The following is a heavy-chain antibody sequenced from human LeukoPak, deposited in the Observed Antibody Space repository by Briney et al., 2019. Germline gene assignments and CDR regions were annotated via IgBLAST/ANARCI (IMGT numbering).Heavy chain of an antibody. CDR1: GFTFSNHA. V-gene: IGHV3-23*01. D-gene: IGHD4-17*01. J-gene: IGHJ3*01. Sequence: GGSLRLSCAASGFTFSNHAMFWVRQAPGKGLEWVSAIRGYDGGLSTSYADSVKGRFTISRDNSKNTLYLQMNNLRAEDTAVYYCAKDPNGDYLGAFDFWGQGTMVTVSS. CDR3: AKDPNGDYLGAFDF. CDR2: IRGYDGGLST.